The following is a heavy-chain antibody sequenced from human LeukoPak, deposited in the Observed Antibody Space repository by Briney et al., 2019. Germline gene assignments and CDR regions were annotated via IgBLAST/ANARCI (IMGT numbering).Heavy chain of an antibody. CDR1: GFTFSNYA. J-gene: IGHJ5*02. CDR2: IRDSGAYG. Sequence: GGSLRLSCAASGFTFSNYAMGWVRQAPGKGLEWVSTIRDSGAYGFYADSVKGRFTISRDNSNNLVYLQMNNLRAEDTAEYYCAKPARDNRAPATDFDPWGPGTQVNVSS. V-gene: IGHV3-23*01. D-gene: IGHD1-14*01. CDR3: AKPARDNRAPATDFDP.